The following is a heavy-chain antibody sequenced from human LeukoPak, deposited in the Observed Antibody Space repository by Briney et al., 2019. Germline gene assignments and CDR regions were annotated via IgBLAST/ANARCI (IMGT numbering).Heavy chain of an antibody. Sequence: PSETLSLTCTVSGGPISSGSYYWSWIRQPAGKGLEWIGRIYTSGSTNYNPSLKSRVTISVDTSKNQFSLKLSSVTAADTAVYYCARASTYGGNCDYWGQGTLVTVSS. D-gene: IGHD4-23*01. J-gene: IGHJ4*02. CDR3: ARASTYGGNCDY. CDR2: IYTSGST. V-gene: IGHV4-61*02. CDR1: GGPISSGSYY.